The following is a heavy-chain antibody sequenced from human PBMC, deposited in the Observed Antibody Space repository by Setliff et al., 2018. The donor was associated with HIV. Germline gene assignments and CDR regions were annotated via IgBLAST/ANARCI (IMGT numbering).Heavy chain of an antibody. D-gene: IGHD1-20*01. Sequence: SETLSLTCAVFGGSFTDVGGSFTDYYWSWIRQAPGKGLEWIGYVYTTLSTNYNPSLKSRVAISVDTSKNQVSLKLTSVTAADTAVYYCARDHRPYRASGVDNSNFYYMDVWGEGTTVTVSS. CDR3: ARDHRPYRASGVDNSNFYYMDV. J-gene: IGHJ6*03. V-gene: IGHV4-4*08. CDR2: VYTTLST. CDR1: GGSFTDVGGSFTDYY.